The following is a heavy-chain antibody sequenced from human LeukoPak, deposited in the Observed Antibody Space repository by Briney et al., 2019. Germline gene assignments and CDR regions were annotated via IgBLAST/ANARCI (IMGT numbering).Heavy chain of an antibody. V-gene: IGHV4-59*01. CDR3: ARSILKMSLNY. J-gene: IGHJ4*02. Sequence: SETLSLTCTVSGGSISSYYWSWIRQPPGKGLEWIGYIYYSGSTNYNPSLKSRVTISVDTSKNQFSLKLSSVTAADTAVYYCARSILKMSLNYWGQGTLVTVSS. CDR1: GGSISSYY. CDR2: IYYSGST. D-gene: IGHD2/OR15-2a*01.